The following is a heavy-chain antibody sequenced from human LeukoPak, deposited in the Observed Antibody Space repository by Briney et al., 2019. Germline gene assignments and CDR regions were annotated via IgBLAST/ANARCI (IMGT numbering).Heavy chain of an antibody. D-gene: IGHD4-17*01. Sequence: GSLRLSCAASGFTFSDYYMSWIRQAPGKGLEWVSYISSSGSTIYYADSVKGRFTISRDNAKNSLYLQMNSLRAEDTAVYYCARDPGPTVTTPLGDYWGQGTLVTVSS. CDR1: GFTFSDYY. V-gene: IGHV3-11*04. CDR2: ISSSGSTI. CDR3: ARDPGPTVTTPLGDY. J-gene: IGHJ4*02.